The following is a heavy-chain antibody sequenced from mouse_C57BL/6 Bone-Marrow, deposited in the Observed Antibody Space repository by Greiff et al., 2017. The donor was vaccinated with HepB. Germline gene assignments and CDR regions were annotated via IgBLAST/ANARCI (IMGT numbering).Heavy chain of an antibody. CDR3: ARWGYYGSRDYAMDY. D-gene: IGHD1-1*01. Sequence: QVQLQQPGAELVKPGASVKMSCKASGYTFTSYWITWVKQRPGQGLEWIGDIYPGSGSTNYNEKFKSKATLTVDTSSSTAYMQLSSLTSEDSAVYYCARWGYYGSRDYAMDYWGQGTSVTVSS. V-gene: IGHV1-55*01. CDR2: IYPGSGST. J-gene: IGHJ4*01. CDR1: GYTFTSYW.